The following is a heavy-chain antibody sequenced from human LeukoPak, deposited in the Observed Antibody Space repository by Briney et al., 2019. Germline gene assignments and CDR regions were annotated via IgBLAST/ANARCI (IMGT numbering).Heavy chain of an antibody. CDR3: AKDPVHVAGAGYMDV. Sequence: PGGSLRLSCAASGFTFSRNAMSWVRQAPGKGLEWVPSISGSGDTTYYADSVKGRFTISRDNSKSTLYLQTKSLRAEDTAVYYCAKDPVHVAGAGYMDVWGKGTTVTVSS. J-gene: IGHJ6*03. CDR2: ISGSGDTT. CDR1: GFTFSRNA. D-gene: IGHD6-19*01. V-gene: IGHV3-23*01.